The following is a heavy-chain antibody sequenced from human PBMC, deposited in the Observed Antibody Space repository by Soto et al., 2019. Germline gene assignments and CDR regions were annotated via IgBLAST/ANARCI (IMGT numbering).Heavy chain of an antibody. Sequence: SVKVSCKASGYTFTGYYMHWVRQAPGQWLEWMGWINPNSGGTNYAQKFQGWVTMTRDKYISTAYMELSRLRSDDTAVYYCARAEYADFWSGYYFGDYYYGMDVWGQGTTVTVSS. J-gene: IGHJ6*02. D-gene: IGHD3-3*01. CDR1: GYTFTGYY. CDR3: ARAEYADFWSGYYFGDYYYGMDV. V-gene: IGHV1-2*04. CDR2: INPNSGGT.